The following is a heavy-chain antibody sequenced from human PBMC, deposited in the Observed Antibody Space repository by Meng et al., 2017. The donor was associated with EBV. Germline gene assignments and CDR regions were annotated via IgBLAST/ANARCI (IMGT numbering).Heavy chain of an antibody. CDR3: ARVSPKRYFDYLAPPDY. J-gene: IGHJ4*02. V-gene: IGHV4-34*01. Sequence: QVQLQQWGAGLLKPSAXLSLTCAVYGGSVNGYFWSRIRQPPGKGLEWIGELHHSGSTNYNPSLKSRLRISVDTSKNQFSLNLTSVTAADTAVYYCARVSPKRYFDYLAPPDYWGQGTLVTVSS. CDR1: GGSVNGYF. CDR2: LHHSGST. D-gene: IGHD3-9*01.